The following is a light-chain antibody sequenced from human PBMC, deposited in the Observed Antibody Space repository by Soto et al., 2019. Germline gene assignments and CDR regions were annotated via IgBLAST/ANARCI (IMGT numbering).Light chain of an antibody. CDR1: SSDVGGYNY. V-gene: IGLV2-14*01. CDR3: SSYTSSSTLV. Sequence: QSVLTQPASVSGSPGQSITISCTGTSSDVGGYNYVSWYQQHPGIAPKLMISEVSNRPSGVSNRFSGSKSGNTASLTISGLQAEDEADYYCSSYTSSSTLVFGGGTKLTV. J-gene: IGLJ2*01. CDR2: EVS.